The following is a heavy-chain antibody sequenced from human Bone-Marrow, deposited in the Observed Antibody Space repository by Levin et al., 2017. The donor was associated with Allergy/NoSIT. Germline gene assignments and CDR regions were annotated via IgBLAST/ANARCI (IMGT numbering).Heavy chain of an antibody. CDR3: ASSTPSSGAFDI. V-gene: IGHV3-20*01. Sequence: GGSLRLSCAASGFTFDDYGMSWVRQAPGKGLEWVSGINWNGGSTGYADSVKGRFTISRDNAKNSLYLQMNSLGAEDTALYHCASSTPSSGAFDIWGRGTMVTVSA. D-gene: IGHD3-10*01. CDR2: INWNGGST. J-gene: IGHJ3*02. CDR1: GFTFDDYG.